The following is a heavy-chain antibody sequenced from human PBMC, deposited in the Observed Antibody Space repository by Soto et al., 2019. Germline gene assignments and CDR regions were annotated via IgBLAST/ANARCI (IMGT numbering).Heavy chain of an antibody. Sequence: QVQLVQSGAEVKKPGSSVKVSCKASGGTFSSYAISWVRQAPGQGLEWMGGIIPIFGTVNYAQKFQGRVTINAGESTSTAYMELRSLRSEDTAVYYCAGGKGTYDILTGGLDYWVQGTLVTVSS. V-gene: IGHV1-69*12. CDR2: IIPIFGTV. J-gene: IGHJ4*02. CDR3: AGGKGTYDILTGGLDY. CDR1: GGTFSSYA. D-gene: IGHD3-9*01.